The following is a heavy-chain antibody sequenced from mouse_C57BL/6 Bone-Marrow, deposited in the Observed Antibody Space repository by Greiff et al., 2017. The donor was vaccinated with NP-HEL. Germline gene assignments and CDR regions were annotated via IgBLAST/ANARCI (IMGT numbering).Heavy chain of an antibody. Sequence: VQLKDSGPELVKPGASVKISCKASGYSFTGYYMNWVKQSPEKSLEWIGEINPSTGGTTYNQKFKAKATLTVDKSSSTAYMQLKSLTSEDSAVYYCAREIYYGNPYAMDYWGQGTSVTVSS. D-gene: IGHD2-1*01. CDR2: INPSTGGT. V-gene: IGHV1-42*01. CDR1: GYSFTGYY. CDR3: AREIYYGNPYAMDY. J-gene: IGHJ4*01.